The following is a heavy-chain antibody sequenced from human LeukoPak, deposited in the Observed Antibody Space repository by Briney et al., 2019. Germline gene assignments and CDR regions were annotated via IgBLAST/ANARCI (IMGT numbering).Heavy chain of an antibody. J-gene: IGHJ3*02. D-gene: IGHD2-2*01. CDR1: GGSISSYY. CDR2: IYYSGST. V-gene: IGHV4-59*08. Sequence: KPSETLSLTCTVSGGSISSYYWSWLRQPPGKGLEWIGYIYYSGSTNYNPSLKSRVTISVDTSKNQCSLKLSSVTAADTAVYYCARHERYCSSTSCSDAFDIWGQGTMDTVSS. CDR3: ARHERYCSSTSCSDAFDI.